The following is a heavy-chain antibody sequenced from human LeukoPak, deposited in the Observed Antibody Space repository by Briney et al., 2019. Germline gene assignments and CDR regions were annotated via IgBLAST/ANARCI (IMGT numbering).Heavy chain of an antibody. J-gene: IGHJ4*02. CDR2: FSSGGST. CDR1: GSTFSNYA. D-gene: IGHD3-10*01. V-gene: IGHV3-23*01. Sequence: PGRSLRLSCAASGSTFSNYAMTWVLQAPGKGLKSVSAFSSGGSTYYADSVKGRLTISRDNSKSTLYLQMNSLRAEDTAVYYCAKSAGGYYDSGKYYFDSWGQGTLVTVSS. CDR3: AKSAGGYYDSGKYYFDS.